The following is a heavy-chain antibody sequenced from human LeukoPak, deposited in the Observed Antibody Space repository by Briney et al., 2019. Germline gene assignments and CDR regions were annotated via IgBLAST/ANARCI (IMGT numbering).Heavy chain of an antibody. CDR2: IYYSGST. Sequence: PSETLSLTCTVSGGSISSYYWSWLRQPPGKGLEWIGYIYYSGSTNYNPSLKSRVTISVDTSKNQFSLKLSSVTAADTAVYYCARGDGRFDYWGQGTLVTVSS. CDR1: GGSISSYY. J-gene: IGHJ4*02. CDR3: ARGDGRFDY. V-gene: IGHV4-59*01. D-gene: IGHD3-16*01.